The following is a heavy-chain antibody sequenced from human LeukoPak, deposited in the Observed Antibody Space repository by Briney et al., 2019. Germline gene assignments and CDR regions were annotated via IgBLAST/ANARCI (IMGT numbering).Heavy chain of an antibody. Sequence: SSGDYXXRWLRXPXGRGXXGXXXFYYRRTTYYNPSLKSRVTLSVDTSKNQFSLKLSSVTAADTAVYYCARGRGSGRYSPLGYWGQGTLVTVSS. CDR2: FYYRRTT. J-gene: IGHJ4*02. D-gene: IGHD3-16*02. CDR1: SSGDYX. CDR3: ARGRGSGRYSPLGY. V-gene: IGHV4-30-4*01.